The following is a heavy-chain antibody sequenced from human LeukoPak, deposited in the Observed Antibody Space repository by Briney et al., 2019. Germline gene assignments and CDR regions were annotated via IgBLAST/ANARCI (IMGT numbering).Heavy chain of an antibody. D-gene: IGHD6-19*01. J-gene: IGHJ4*02. V-gene: IGHV3-30-3*01. CDR3: AKGGSAWSLFDY. Sequence: PGGSLRLSCAASGFTFSSYAMHWVRQAPGKGLEWVAVISYDGSNKYYADSVKGRFTISRDNSKNTLYLLMNSLRVEDTAVYYCAKGGSAWSLFDYWGQGTLVTVSS. CDR2: ISYDGSNK. CDR1: GFTFSSYA.